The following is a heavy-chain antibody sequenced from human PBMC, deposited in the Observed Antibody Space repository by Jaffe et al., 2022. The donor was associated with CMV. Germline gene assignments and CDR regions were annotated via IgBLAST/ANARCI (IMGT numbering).Heavy chain of an antibody. Sequence: QVQLVQSGAEVKKPGASVKVSCKASGYTFTSYAMHWVRQAPGQRLEWMGWINAGNGNTKYSQKFQGRVTITRDTSASTAYMELSSLRSEDTAVYYCARDGGPSGCSSTSCSWYYYYMDVWGKGTTVTVSS. J-gene: IGHJ6*03. CDR1: GYTFTSYA. V-gene: IGHV1-3*01. CDR3: ARDGGPSGCSSTSCSWYYYYMDV. CDR2: INAGNGNT. D-gene: IGHD2-2*01.